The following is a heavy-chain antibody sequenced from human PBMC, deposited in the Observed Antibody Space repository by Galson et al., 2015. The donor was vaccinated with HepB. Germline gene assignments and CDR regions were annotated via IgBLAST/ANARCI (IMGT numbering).Heavy chain of an antibody. CDR1: GFTFGSYG. CDR2: ISYHGANT. Sequence: SLRLSCAASGFTFGSYGMYWVRQAPGKGLEWVALISYHGANTYYAESVKGRFTISRDNSKNTLYLQMNSLTFEDTSIYYCAKGSFNQRGPNQVTDWGQGTLVAVSS. J-gene: IGHJ1*01. V-gene: IGHV3-30*18. CDR3: AKGSFNQRGPNQVTD. D-gene: IGHD2-21*02.